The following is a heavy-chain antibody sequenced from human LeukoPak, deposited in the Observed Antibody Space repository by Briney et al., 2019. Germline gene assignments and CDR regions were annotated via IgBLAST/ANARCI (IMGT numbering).Heavy chain of an antibody. J-gene: IGHJ6*02. Sequence: SETLSLTCSVSGGSISTYSWTWIRQPAGKGLEWIGRIYASGSTNFNPSLKSRVTISVDTSKNQFSLKLSSVTAADTAVYYCARWKIVPVATHDYYYGMDVWGQGTTVTVAS. CDR3: ARWKIVPVATHDYYYGMDV. CDR1: GGSISTYS. V-gene: IGHV4-4*07. CDR2: IYASGST. D-gene: IGHD2-2*01.